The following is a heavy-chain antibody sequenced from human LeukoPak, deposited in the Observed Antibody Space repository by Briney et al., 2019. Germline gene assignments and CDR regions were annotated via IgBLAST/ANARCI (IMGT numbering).Heavy chain of an antibody. CDR1: GGTFSSYA. V-gene: IGHV1-2*02. CDR2: INPNSGGT. J-gene: IGHJ3*02. Sequence: ASVKVSCKASGGTFSSYAISWVRQAPGQGLEWMGWINPNSGGTNYAQKFQGRVTMTRDTSISTAYMELSRLRSDDTAVYYCYFDVPYYDSSGYRDAFDIWGQGTMVTVSS. CDR3: YFDVPYYDSSGYRDAFDI. D-gene: IGHD3-22*01.